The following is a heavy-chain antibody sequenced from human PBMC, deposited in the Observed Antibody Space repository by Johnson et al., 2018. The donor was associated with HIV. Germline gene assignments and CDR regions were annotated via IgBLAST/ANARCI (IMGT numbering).Heavy chain of an antibody. J-gene: IGHJ3*02. CDR2: IRYDGSNK. CDR1: GFTFSSYG. Sequence: QVQLVESGGGLVQPGGSLRLSCAASGFTFSSYGMHWVRQAPGKGLEWVAFIRYDGSNKYYADSVKGRFTISRDNSKNTLYLQMNSLRAEDTAVYYCALYESSCYPQGPRDAFDIWGQGTMGTVSS. CDR3: ALYESSCYPQGPRDAFDI. D-gene: IGHD3-22*01. V-gene: IGHV3-30*02.